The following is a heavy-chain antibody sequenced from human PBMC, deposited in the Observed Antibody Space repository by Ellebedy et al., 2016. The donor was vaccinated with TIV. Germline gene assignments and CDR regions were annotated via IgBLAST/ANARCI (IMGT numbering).Heavy chain of an antibody. CDR1: GYTFTSYY. CDR2: INPSGGST. Sequence: AASVKVSCKASGYTFTSYYMHWVRQAPGQGLEWMGIINPSGGSTSYAQKFQGRVTITADESTSTAYMELSSLRSEDTAVYYCATASPDYYYGMDVWGQGTTVTVSS. V-gene: IGHV1-46*01. CDR3: ATASPDYYYGMDV. J-gene: IGHJ6*02.